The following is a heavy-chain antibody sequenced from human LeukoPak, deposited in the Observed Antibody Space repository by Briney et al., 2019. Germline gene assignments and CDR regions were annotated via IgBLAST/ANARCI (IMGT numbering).Heavy chain of an antibody. Sequence: SETLSLTCAVYGGSFSGYYWSSIRHPPGKGLEWIGEINHIGSTNYNPSLKSRVTISVDTSKNQFSLKLSSVTAADTAVYYCARGRGQATRAKYSSSWYVDYWGQGTLVTVSS. J-gene: IGHJ4*02. CDR2: INHIGST. CDR1: GGSFSGYY. D-gene: IGHD6-13*01. CDR3: ARGRGQATRAKYSSSWYVDY. V-gene: IGHV4-34*01.